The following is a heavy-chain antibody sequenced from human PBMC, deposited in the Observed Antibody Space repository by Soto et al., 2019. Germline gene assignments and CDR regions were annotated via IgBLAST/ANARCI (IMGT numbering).Heavy chain of an antibody. V-gene: IGHV1-8*01. J-gene: IGHJ4*02. Sequence: ASVKVSCKTSGYTFTDYGISWVRQAPGQGLEWMGWISTYKGNTGYAQKFQGRVTMTRNTSISTAYMELSSLRSEDTAVYYCARERTYFGDYWGQGTLVTVSS. D-gene: IGHD3-9*01. CDR1: GYTFTDYG. CDR2: ISTYKGNT. CDR3: ARERTYFGDY.